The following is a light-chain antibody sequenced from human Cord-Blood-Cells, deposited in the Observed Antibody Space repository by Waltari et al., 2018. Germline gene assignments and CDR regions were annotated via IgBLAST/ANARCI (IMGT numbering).Light chain of an antibody. J-gene: IGKJ4*01. Sequence: EIVMTGSPATMSVSRGERATLSCRASQSVSSNLARYQQKPGQAPTLLIYGAATRATGIPASFSGSRCGREVSLLISSLQSEDFLAYYCQQYYNRPPLTFGEGTKVEIK. CDR1: QSVSSN. V-gene: IGKV3-15*01. CDR3: QQYYNRPPLT. CDR2: GAA.